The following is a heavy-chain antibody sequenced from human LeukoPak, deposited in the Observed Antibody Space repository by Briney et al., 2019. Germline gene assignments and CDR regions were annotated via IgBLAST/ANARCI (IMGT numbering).Heavy chain of an antibody. J-gene: IGHJ4*02. CDR1: GFTFSSYA. D-gene: IGHD2-15*01. Sequence: GRSLRLSCAASGFTFSSYAMSWVRQGPGKGLEWVSAISVSGNTYNADSVKGRFTISRDSSKNTLYLQMNSLRAEDAAVYYCAKAPVTTCSGAYCYPFDYWGQGTLVTVSS. CDR2: ISVSGNT. CDR3: AKAPVTTCSGAYCYPFDY. V-gene: IGHV3-23*01.